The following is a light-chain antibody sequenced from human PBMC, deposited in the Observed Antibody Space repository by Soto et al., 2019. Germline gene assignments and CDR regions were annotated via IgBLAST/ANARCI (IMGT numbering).Light chain of an antibody. V-gene: IGKV3-20*01. CDR3: QQYGNSPPLT. J-gene: IGKJ4*01. Sequence: EIVLTHSPGTLSFSPGERATLSWRASQSVSSHLAWYQQRPGQAPRLLIYGASSRATGIPDRFSGSGSGTDFTLTISRLEHEDFALYYCQQYGNSPPLTFGGGTKVEIK. CDR1: QSVSSH. CDR2: GAS.